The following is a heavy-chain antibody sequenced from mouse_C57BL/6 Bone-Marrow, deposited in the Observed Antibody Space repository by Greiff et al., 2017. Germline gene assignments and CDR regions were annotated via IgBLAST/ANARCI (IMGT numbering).Heavy chain of an antibody. Sequence: VKLQESDAELVKPGASVKISCKVSGYTFTDHTIHWMKQRPEQGLEWIGYIYPRDGSTKYNEKFKGKATLTADKSSSTAYMQLNSLTSEDSAVYVCARRIYDGYYVGGFDYWGQGTTLTVAS. D-gene: IGHD2-3*01. CDR3: ARRIYDGYYVGGFDY. CDR1: GYTFTDHT. J-gene: IGHJ2*01. CDR2: IYPRDGST. V-gene: IGHV1-78*01.